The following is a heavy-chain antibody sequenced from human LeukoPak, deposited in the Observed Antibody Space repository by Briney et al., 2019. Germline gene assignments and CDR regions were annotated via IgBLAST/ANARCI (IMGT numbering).Heavy chain of an antibody. CDR2: IYYSGST. CDR3: ARHTTGTILFDY. D-gene: IGHD1-1*01. CDR1: GGSISSSSYY. J-gene: IGHJ4*02. Sequence: PSETLSLTCTVSGGSISSSSYYWGWIRQPPGKGLEWIGSIYYSGSTYYNPSLKSRVTISVDTSKNQFSLKLSSVTAADTAVYYCARHTTGTILFDYWGQGTLVTVSS. V-gene: IGHV4-39*01.